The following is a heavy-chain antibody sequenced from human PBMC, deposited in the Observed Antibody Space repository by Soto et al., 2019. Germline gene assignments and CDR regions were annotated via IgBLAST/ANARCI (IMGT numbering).Heavy chain of an antibody. CDR2: ISGSGGST. CDR1: GFTFSSYA. Sequence: EVQLLESGGVLVQPGGSLRLSCAASGFTFSSYAMSWVRQAPGKGLEWVSAISGSGGSTYYADSVKGRFTISRDNSKNKMYLQMNSLRAEDTAVYYCARIRDGYNYLPPIFDYWGQGTLVTVSS. V-gene: IGHV3-23*01. CDR3: ARIRDGYNYLPPIFDY. D-gene: IGHD5-12*01. J-gene: IGHJ4*02.